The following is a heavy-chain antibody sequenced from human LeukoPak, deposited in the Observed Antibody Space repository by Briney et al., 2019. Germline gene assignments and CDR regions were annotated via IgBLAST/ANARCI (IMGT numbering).Heavy chain of an antibody. CDR3: ARVSGVYGDTYYFDY. Sequence: KPSETLSLTCTVSGGSVSSGSYYWSWIRQPPGTGLEWIGYIYYSGSTNYNPSLKSRVTISVDTSKNQFSLKLSSVTAADTAVYYCARVSGVYGDTYYFDYWGQGTLVTVSS. CDR1: GGSVSSGSYY. D-gene: IGHD4-17*01. V-gene: IGHV4-61*01. J-gene: IGHJ4*02. CDR2: IYYSGST.